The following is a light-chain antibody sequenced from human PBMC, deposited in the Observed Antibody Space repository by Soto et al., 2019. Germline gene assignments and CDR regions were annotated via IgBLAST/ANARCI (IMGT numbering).Light chain of an antibody. V-gene: IGLV2-11*01. CDR2: DVS. J-gene: IGLJ3*02. CDR1: STDYGGYKY. Sequence: QSALTQPRSVSGSPGQSVSISCAGTSTDYGGYKYVSWYQQHPGKAPKLMIFDVSERPSGVPDRFSGSKSGSPASLSIAGLQHEDEADYFCCSYAGGWVFGGGTKVTVL. CDR3: CSYAGGWV.